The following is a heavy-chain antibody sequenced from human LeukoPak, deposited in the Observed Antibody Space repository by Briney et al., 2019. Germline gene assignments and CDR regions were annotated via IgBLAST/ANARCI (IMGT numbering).Heavy chain of an antibody. V-gene: IGHV3-15*01. D-gene: IGHD2/OR15-2a*01. J-gene: IGHJ4*02. Sequence: GGSLRLSCAGYGFTFSHAWMNWVRQAPGKGLEWVGRLKSTADGETTDYAAPVKGRFTISRDDSKSTLYLQMNSLKTEDTAVYYCSTVDGSTSPPFDYWGQGTLVTVSS. CDR2: LKSTADGETT. CDR3: STVDGSTSPPFDY. CDR1: GFTFSHAW.